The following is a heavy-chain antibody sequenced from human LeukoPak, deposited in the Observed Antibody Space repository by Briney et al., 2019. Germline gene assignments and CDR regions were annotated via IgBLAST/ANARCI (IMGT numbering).Heavy chain of an antibody. J-gene: IGHJ4*02. V-gene: IGHV3-48*02. CDR2: ISDSSHAI. CDR3: ARDHRGDSYPNPDS. D-gene: IGHD2-21*02. CDR1: GFTFSSYS. Sequence: GGSLRLSCAASGFTFSSYSMIWVRQAPGKGLEWVSYISDSSHAIYHADSVKGRFTISRDNAKDSLYLQMNSLRDEDTAVYYCARDHRGDSYPNPDSWGQGTLVTVSS.